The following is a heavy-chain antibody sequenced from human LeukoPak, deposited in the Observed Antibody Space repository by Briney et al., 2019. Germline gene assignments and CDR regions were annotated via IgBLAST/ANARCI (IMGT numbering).Heavy chain of an antibody. Sequence: SETLSLTCTVSGGSISSSSYYWGWIRQPPGKGLEWIGSIYYSGSTYYNPSLKSRVTISVDTSKNQFSLKLSSVTAADTAVYYCARLMWYYYYYMDVWGKGTTVTVSS. CDR2: IYYSGST. CDR3: ARLMWYYYYYMDV. V-gene: IGHV4-39*07. D-gene: IGHD2-21*01. CDR1: GGSISSSSYY. J-gene: IGHJ6*03.